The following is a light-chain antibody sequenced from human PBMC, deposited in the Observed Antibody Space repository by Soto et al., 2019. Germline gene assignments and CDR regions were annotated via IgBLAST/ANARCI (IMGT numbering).Light chain of an antibody. J-gene: IGLJ7*01. V-gene: IGLV8-61*01. CDR2: STN. CDR3: VLYMGSGIWV. CDR1: SDSVSTSYY. Sequence: QTVVTQEPSFSVSPGRTVTLTCGLSSDSVSTSYYPSWYQQTPGQAPRTLIYSTNTRSSGVPDRFSGSILGNKAALTITGAQADDESDYYCVLYMGSGIWVFGGGTQLTVL.